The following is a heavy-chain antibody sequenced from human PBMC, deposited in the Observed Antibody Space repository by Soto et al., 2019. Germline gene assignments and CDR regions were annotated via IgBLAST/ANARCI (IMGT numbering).Heavy chain of an antibody. J-gene: IGHJ5*02. D-gene: IGHD3-22*01. Sequence: PGGSLRLSCAASGFTFSRYNMNWVRQAPGKGLEWVSYISHSGSAISYADSVKGRFTISRDNAKNSLYLQMNSLRDEDTAVYYCSSLWYFYDSSGSPWGRGTLVTVSS. CDR1: GFTFSRYN. CDR3: SSLWYFYDSSGSP. CDR2: ISHSGSAI. V-gene: IGHV3-48*02.